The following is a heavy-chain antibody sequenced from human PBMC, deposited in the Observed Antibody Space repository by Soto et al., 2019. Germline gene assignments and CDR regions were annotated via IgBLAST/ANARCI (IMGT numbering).Heavy chain of an antibody. CDR1: GGSVSSGSYY. Sequence: QVQLQESGPGLVKPSETLSLTCTVSGGSVSSGSYYWSWIRQPPGKGLEWIGYIYYSGSTNYNPSLKSRVTISVATSKNQFSLKLSSVTAADTAVYYCASEYSSSWYEGLVYWGQGTLVTVSS. V-gene: IGHV4-61*01. D-gene: IGHD6-13*01. CDR3: ASEYSSSWYEGLVY. CDR2: IYYSGST. J-gene: IGHJ4*02.